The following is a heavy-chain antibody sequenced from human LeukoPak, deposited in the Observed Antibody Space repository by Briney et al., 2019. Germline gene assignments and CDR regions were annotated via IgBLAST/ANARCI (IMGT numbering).Heavy chain of an antibody. J-gene: IGHJ4*02. CDR2: INHSGST. CDR3: ARVAPFLDSSGWYAVDY. CDR1: GGSFSGYY. Sequence: SETLSLTCAVYGGSFSGYYWSWIRQPPGKGLEWIGEINHSGSTNYNPSLKSRVTISVDTSKNQFSLKLSSVTAADTAVYYCARVAPFLDSSGWYAVDYWGQGTLVTVSS. D-gene: IGHD6-19*01. V-gene: IGHV4-34*01.